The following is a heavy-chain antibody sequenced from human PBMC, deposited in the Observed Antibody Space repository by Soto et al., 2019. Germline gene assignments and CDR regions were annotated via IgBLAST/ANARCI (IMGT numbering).Heavy chain of an antibody. D-gene: IGHD1-1*01. CDR1: GFTFANYA. CDR2: ISGSGYNT. J-gene: IGHJ5*02. Sequence: GGSLRLSCAASGFTFANYAMSWVRQTPGRGLEWVSVISGSGYNTYYADSAEGRFTISRDNFENIVYLQMNSLRAEDTAVYYCAKFGGRGWNDSSSNWFAPWGQGTLVTVSS. CDR3: AKFGGRGWNDSSSNWFAP. V-gene: IGHV3-23*01.